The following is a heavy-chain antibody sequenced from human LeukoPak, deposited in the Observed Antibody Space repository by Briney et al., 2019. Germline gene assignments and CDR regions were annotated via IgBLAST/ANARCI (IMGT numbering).Heavy chain of an antibody. Sequence: GRSLRLSCAASGFTFSSYAMHWVRQAPGKGLEWVAVISYDGSNKYYADSVKGRFTISRDNSKNTLHLQMNSLRAEDTAVYYCARDPTGLLLYFFDYWGQGTLVTVSS. D-gene: IGHD3-22*01. CDR3: ARDPTGLLLYFFDY. V-gene: IGHV3-30-3*01. CDR1: GFTFSSYA. CDR2: ISYDGSNK. J-gene: IGHJ4*02.